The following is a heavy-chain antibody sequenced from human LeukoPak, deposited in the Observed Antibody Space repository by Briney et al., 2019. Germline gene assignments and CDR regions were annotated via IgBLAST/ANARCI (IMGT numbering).Heavy chain of an antibody. Sequence: GASVKVSCKASGYTFTSYGISWVRQAPGQGLEWMGWINPNSGGTNYAQMFQGRVTMTRDTSISTAYMELSRLRSDDTAVYYCAREGCSSTSCPFDYWGQGTLVTVSS. V-gene: IGHV1-2*02. CDR2: INPNSGGT. J-gene: IGHJ4*02. CDR1: GYTFTSYG. CDR3: AREGCSSTSCPFDY. D-gene: IGHD2-2*01.